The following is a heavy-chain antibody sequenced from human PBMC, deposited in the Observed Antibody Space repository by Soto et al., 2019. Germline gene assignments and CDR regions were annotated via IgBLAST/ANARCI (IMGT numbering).Heavy chain of an antibody. CDR3: ARANYGDYLDWFDP. CDR2: ISAYNGNT. D-gene: IGHD4-17*01. Sequence: QVQLVQSGAEVKKPGASVKVSCKASGYTFTSYGIIWVRQAPGQVLEWMGWISAYNGNTNYAQKLQGRVTMTTDTATSTASMELRSLRSDDTAVYYCARANYGDYLDWFDPWGQGTLVSVSS. CDR1: GYTFTSYG. J-gene: IGHJ5*02. V-gene: IGHV1-18*01.